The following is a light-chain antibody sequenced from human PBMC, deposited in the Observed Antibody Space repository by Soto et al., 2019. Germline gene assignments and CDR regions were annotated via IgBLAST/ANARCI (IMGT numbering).Light chain of an antibody. V-gene: IGLV2-14*03. Sequence: QSALTQPASVSGSPGQSITISCAGTSSDVGGYNFVSWYQHHPGKVPKLMIYDVSNRPSGVSNRFSGSKSGNTASLTISGLQAEDEADYYCSSYTSSSTLVFDGGTKLTVL. J-gene: IGLJ2*01. CDR2: DVS. CDR1: SSDVGGYNF. CDR3: SSYTSSSTLV.